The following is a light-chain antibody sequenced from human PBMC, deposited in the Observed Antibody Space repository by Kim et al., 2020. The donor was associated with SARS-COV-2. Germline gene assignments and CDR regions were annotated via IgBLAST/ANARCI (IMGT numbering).Light chain of an antibody. CDR2: YAS. CDR3: RQYGASPT. Sequence: EIVLTQSPGTLSLSPGERATLSCRASQSVSGSYVAWYQQKPGQAPRLLIFYASSRATGIPDRFSGSGSGTDFTLTINRLEPEDFGVYYCRQYGASPTFGQGTKVEIK. V-gene: IGKV3-20*01. CDR1: QSVSGSY. J-gene: IGKJ1*01.